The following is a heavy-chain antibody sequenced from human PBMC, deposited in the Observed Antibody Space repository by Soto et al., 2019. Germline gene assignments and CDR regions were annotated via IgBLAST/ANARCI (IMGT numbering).Heavy chain of an antibody. CDR1: GYSISSSNW. Sequence: SETLSLTCAVSGYSISSSNWWGWIRQPPGKGLEWIGYIYYSGTTYYNPSLKSRVTMSVDTSKNQFSLKLTSVTAADTAVYYCARHNGPLYVGYYYDMDVWGQGTTVXVS. J-gene: IGHJ6*02. CDR2: IYYSGTT. CDR3: ARHNGPLYVGYYYDMDV. D-gene: IGHD3-16*01. V-gene: IGHV4-28*01.